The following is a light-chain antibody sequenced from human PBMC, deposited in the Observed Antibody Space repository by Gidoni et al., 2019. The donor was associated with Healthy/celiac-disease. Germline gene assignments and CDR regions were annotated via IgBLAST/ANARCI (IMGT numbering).Light chain of an antibody. CDR1: SGSIASNY. CDR3: QSYDSSNWV. J-gene: IGLJ3*02. V-gene: IGLV6-57*03. CDR2: EDN. Sequence: NFMLTQPHSVSESLAKTVTISCTRSSGSIASNYVQWYQQRPGSAPTTVIYEDNQRPSGVPDRFSGSIDSSSNSASLTISGLKTEDEADYYCQSYDSSNWVFGGGTKLTVL.